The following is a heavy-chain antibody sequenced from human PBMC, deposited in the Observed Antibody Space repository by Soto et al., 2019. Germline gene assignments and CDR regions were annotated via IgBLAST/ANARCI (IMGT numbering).Heavy chain of an antibody. CDR2: ISGSGGST. CDR3: AKDLRSSGWYGWYFQH. D-gene: IGHD6-19*01. Sequence: EVQLLESGGGLVQPGGSLRLSCAASGLTFSSYAMSWVRQAPGKGLEWVSAISGSGGSTYYADSVKGRFTISRHNSKNTLYLHMNSLRAEDTAVYYCAKDLRSSGWYGWYFQHWGQGTLVTVSS. CDR1: GLTFSSYA. J-gene: IGHJ1*01. V-gene: IGHV3-23*01.